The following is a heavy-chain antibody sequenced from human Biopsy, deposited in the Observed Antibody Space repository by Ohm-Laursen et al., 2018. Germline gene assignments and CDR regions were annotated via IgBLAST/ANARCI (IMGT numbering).Heavy chain of an antibody. J-gene: IGHJ6*02. CDR2: ITASGGTT. CDR1: GFTFSAYE. V-gene: IGHV3-23*01. Sequence: SLRLSCAASGFTFSAYEMNWVRQAPGKGLEWVSGITASGGTTYYADSVKGRFTISRDNSNNTLYLQMSSLRAEDTAVYYCAKDRYNYTPIGGFSMDVWGQGTTVTVSS. CDR3: AKDRYNYTPIGGFSMDV. D-gene: IGHD5-18*01.